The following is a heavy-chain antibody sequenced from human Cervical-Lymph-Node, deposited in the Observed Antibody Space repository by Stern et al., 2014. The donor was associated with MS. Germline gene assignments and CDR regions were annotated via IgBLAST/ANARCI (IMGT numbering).Heavy chain of an antibody. J-gene: IGHJ4*02. Sequence: VQLVQSGAEVKKPGASVKVSCKASGYTFTGYYMNWVRQAPGQGLEWMGRLNPHSGGTYSAQKFQGRVTMTRATSIHPAYLDLSGLRSDDTARDCGAGGGGGGGGGGGGDSWGQGTLVTVSS. CDR3: AGGGGGGGGGGGGDS. D-gene: IGHD3-16*01. CDR1: GYTFTGYY. V-gene: IGHV1-2*06. CDR2: LNPHSGGT.